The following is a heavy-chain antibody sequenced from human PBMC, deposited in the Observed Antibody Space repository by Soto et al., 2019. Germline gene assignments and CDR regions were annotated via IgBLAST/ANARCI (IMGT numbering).Heavy chain of an antibody. J-gene: IGHJ4*02. D-gene: IGHD2-15*01. CDR2: IHHSGST. CDR3: ARGRKRDMVVVVAATPSTQYYFDY. Sequence: QVQLQQWGAGLLKPSETLSLTCAVYGGSFSGYYWSWIRQPPGKGLEWIGEIHHSGSTNYNPSLKSRVTISVDTSKNQFPLKLSSVTAADTAVYYCARGRKRDMVVVVAATPSTQYYFDYWGQGTLVTVSS. CDR1: GGSFSGYY. V-gene: IGHV4-34*01.